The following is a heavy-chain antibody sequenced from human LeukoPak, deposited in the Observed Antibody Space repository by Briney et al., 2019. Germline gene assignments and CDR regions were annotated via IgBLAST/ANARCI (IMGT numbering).Heavy chain of an antibody. J-gene: IGHJ4*02. V-gene: IGHV3-23*01. CDR1: GFTFSSYA. CDR2: ISGSGGST. D-gene: IGHD2-2*01. CDR3: ARAPTVLVGYCSSSSCQADY. Sequence: GGSLRLSCAASGFTFSSYAMSWVRQAPGKGLEWVSAISGSGGSTYYADSVKGRFTISRDNAENSLYLQMNSLRVEDTAVYYCARAPTVLVGYCSSSSCQADYWGQGTLVTVSS.